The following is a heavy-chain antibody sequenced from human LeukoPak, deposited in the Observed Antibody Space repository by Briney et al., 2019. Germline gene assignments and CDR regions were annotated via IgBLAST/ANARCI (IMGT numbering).Heavy chain of an antibody. D-gene: IGHD2-2*01. Sequence: GGSLRLSCAASGFTFSSYWMSWVRQAPGKGLEWVANIKQDGSEKYYVDSVKGRFTISRDNAKNSLYLQMNSLRAEDTAVYYCARVTIVVVPAAIDLLDYWGQGTLVTVSS. V-gene: IGHV3-7*01. CDR3: ARVTIVVVPAAIDLLDY. CDR2: IKQDGSEK. CDR1: GFTFSSYW. J-gene: IGHJ4*02.